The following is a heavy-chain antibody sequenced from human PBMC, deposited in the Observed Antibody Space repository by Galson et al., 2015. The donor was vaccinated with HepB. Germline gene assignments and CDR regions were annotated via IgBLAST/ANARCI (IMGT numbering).Heavy chain of an antibody. Sequence: KVSCKASGGIFSRYAISGVRQAPGQGLEWMGGIIPIFGTANYAQKFQGRVTITADESASTAYMELSSLRSEDTAMYYCAKDKYSSGWPAGDAFDIWGQGTMVTVSS. D-gene: IGHD6-19*01. CDR2: IIPIFGTA. CDR3: AKDKYSSGWPAGDAFDI. CDR1: GGIFSRYA. V-gene: IGHV1-69*01. J-gene: IGHJ3*02.